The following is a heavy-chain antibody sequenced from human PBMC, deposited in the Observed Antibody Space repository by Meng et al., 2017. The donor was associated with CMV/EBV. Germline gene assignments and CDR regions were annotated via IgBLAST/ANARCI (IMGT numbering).Heavy chain of an antibody. D-gene: IGHD4-17*01. CDR2: ISSSSSYI. CDR1: GFTFSSYS. Sequence: GGSLRLSCAASGFTFSSYSMNWVRQAPGKGLEWVSSISSSSSYIYYADSVKGRFTISRDNAKNSLYLQMNSLRAEDTAVYYCARVSRGGDYKCLGYWGHGTLVTVSS. V-gene: IGHV3-21*01. J-gene: IGHJ4*01. CDR3: ARVSRGGDYKCLGY.